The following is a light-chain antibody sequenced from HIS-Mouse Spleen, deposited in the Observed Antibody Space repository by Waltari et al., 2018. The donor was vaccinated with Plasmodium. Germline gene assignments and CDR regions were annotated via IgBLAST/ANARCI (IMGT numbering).Light chain of an antibody. J-gene: IGLJ3*02. Sequence: QSALTQPASVSGSPGQSITLSCTVTSRDVGSYNLVSWYQQHPGKAPKLMIYEGSKRPSGVSNRFSGSKSGNTASLTISGRQAEDEADYYCCSYAGSSTWVFGGGTKLTVL. CDR3: CSYAGSSTWV. CDR1: SRDVGSYNL. CDR2: EGS. V-gene: IGLV2-23*01.